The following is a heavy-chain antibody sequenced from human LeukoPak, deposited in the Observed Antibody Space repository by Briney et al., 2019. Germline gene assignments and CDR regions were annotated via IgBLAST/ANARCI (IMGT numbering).Heavy chain of an antibody. CDR3: ARAGRHYYGSGSYSD. Sequence: GGSLRLSCAASGFTFSSYAMSWVRQAPGKGLEWVSYISSSGSTIYYADSVKGRFTISRDNAKNSLYLQMNSLRAEDTAVYYCARAGRHYYGSGSYSDWGQGTLVTVSS. CDR2: ISSSGSTI. V-gene: IGHV3-48*04. D-gene: IGHD3-10*01. CDR1: GFTFSSYA. J-gene: IGHJ4*02.